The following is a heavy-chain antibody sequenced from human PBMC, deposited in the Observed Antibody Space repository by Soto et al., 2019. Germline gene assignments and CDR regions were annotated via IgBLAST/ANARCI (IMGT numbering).Heavy chain of an antibody. V-gene: IGHV1-24*01. D-gene: IGHD3-22*01. CDR1: GYTPTELS. CDR3: ATGSGGYLGFDY. CDR2: FDPEDGET. Sequence: GSVKGCFKVSGYTPTELSMHSVRQAPGKGLEWMGGFDPEDGETIYAQKFQGRVTMTEDTSTDTAYMELSSLRSEDTAVYYCATGSGGYLGFDYWGQGTMVTVSS. J-gene: IGHJ4*02.